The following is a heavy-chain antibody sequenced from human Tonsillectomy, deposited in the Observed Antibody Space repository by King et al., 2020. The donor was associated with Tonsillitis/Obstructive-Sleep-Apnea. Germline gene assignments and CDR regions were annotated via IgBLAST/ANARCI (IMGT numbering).Heavy chain of an antibody. Sequence: VQLVESGGGLVQPGGSLRLSCAASRFTFSSYAMSWVRQAPGKGLEWVSAIGGSGGSTYYADSVEGRFNISRDNSKNTLFLQMNRLRAEDTAVYYCAKDPEDGVDYWGQGTLVTVSS. D-gene: IGHD1-14*01. CDR2: IGGSGGST. J-gene: IGHJ4*02. CDR1: RFTFSSYA. V-gene: IGHV3-23*04. CDR3: AKDPEDGVDY.